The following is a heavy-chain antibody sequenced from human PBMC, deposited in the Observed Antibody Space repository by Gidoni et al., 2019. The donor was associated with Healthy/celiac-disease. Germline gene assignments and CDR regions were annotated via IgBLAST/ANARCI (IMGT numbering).Heavy chain of an antibody. J-gene: IGHJ4*02. CDR2: IYSGGST. D-gene: IGHD3-22*01. Sequence: EVQLVESGGGLVQPGGSLRLSCAASGFTVSSNYMSWVRQAPGKGLEWVSVIYSGGSTYYADSVKGRFTISRDNSKNTLYLQMNSLRAEDTAVYYCASDMYYYDSSGITRGDYWGQGTLVTVSS. V-gene: IGHV3-66*01. CDR3: ASDMYYYDSSGITRGDY. CDR1: GFTVSSNY.